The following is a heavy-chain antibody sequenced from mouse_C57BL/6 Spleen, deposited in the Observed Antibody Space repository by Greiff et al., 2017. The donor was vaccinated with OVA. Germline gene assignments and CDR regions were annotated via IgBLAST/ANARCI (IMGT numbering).Heavy chain of an antibody. CDR2: IDPTDSYT. CDR1: GYTFPSYW. CDR3: ARKMRVTTLADY. D-gene: IGHD2-2*01. V-gene: IGHV1-59*01. Sequence: QVQLQQPGAELVRSGTSVKLSCKASGYTFPSYWMHWVKQRPGQGLEWIGVIDPTDSYTNYNQKFKGKATMTVDTSASTAYMQLSSLTSEDSAVYACARKMRVTTLADYWGQGTTLTVSS. J-gene: IGHJ2*01.